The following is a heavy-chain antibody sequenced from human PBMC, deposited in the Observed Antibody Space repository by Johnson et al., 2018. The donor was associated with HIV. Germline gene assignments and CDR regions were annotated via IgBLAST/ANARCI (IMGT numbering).Heavy chain of an antibody. CDR1: GFTFSSYG. D-gene: IGHD2-8*02. Sequence: QEQLVESGGGVVQPGRSLRLSCAASGFTFSSYGIHWVRQAPGKGLEWMAVISSAGTDKYYADSVKGRFTISRDNTKNSLYLQMNSLRPEDTAVYSCAKEDCTGGVCSDDGVDIWGLDNGHSLF. CDR2: ISSAGTDK. J-gene: IGHJ3*02. CDR3: AKEDCTGGVCSDDGVDI. V-gene: IGHV3-30*18.